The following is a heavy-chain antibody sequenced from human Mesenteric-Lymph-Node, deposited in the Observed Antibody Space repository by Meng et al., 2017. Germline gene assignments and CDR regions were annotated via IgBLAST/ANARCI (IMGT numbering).Heavy chain of an antibody. D-gene: IGHD6-13*01. CDR2: INPSGGST. J-gene: IGHJ6*02. CDR3: AREGLSGIAAAGIYYYYGMDV. CDR1: GYTFTSYY. Sequence: ASVKVSCKASGYTFTSYYMHWVRQAPGQGLEWMGIINPSGGSTSYAQKFQGRVTMTRDTSTSTVYMELRSLRSDDTAVYYCAREGLSGIAAAGIYYYYGMDVWGQGTTVTVSS. V-gene: IGHV1-46*01.